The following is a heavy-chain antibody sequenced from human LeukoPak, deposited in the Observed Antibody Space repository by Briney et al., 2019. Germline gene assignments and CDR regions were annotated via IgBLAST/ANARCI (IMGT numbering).Heavy chain of an antibody. Sequence: GGSLRLSCAASGFTFSSYAMSWVRQAPGKGLEWVSYISSSGSTIYYADSVKGRFTISRDNAKNSLYLQMNSLRAEDTAVYYCAFTTRWAPFDYWGQGTLVTVSS. V-gene: IGHV3-48*04. CDR1: GFTFSSYA. D-gene: IGHD1-14*01. J-gene: IGHJ4*02. CDR3: AFTTRWAPFDY. CDR2: ISSSGSTI.